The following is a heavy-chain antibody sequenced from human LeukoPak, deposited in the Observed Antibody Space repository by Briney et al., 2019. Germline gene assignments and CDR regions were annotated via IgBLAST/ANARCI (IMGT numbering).Heavy chain of an antibody. CDR1: GGSISSSSYY. V-gene: IGHV4-39*01. CDR3: ARHQGGLPVYFDY. J-gene: IGHJ4*02. D-gene: IGHD3-16*01. CDR2: IYYVGST. Sequence: VKPSETLSLTCTVSGGSISSSSYYWGWIRQPPGKGLEWVVTIYYVGSTYYNPSLKSRVTISVDTSKNQFSLKLNSVTAADTAVYYCARHQGGLPVYFDYWGQGTLVTVSS.